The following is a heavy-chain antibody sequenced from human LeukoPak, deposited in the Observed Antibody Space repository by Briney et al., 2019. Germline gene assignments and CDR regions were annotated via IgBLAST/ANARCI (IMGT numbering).Heavy chain of an antibody. J-gene: IGHJ4*02. CDR3: ARDEGGLGVRLGELSPYFDY. CDR1: GFTFSSYG. V-gene: IGHV3-33*01. D-gene: IGHD3-16*02. Sequence: GRSLRLSCAASGFTFSSYGMHWVRQAPGKGLEWVAVIWYDGSNKYYADSVKGRFTISRDNSKNTLYLQMNSLRAEDTAVYYCARDEGGLGVRLGELSPYFDYWGQGTLVTVSS. CDR2: IWYDGSNK.